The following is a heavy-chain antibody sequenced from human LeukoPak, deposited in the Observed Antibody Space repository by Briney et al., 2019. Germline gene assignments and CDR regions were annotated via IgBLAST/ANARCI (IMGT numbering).Heavy chain of an antibody. V-gene: IGHV4-59*01. D-gene: IGHD3-3*01. CDR2: IYHSGST. CDR1: GGSISSYY. J-gene: IGHJ4*02. CDR3: ARGYDWSLFDY. Sequence: SETLSLTCTVSGGSISSYYWSWIRQPPGKGLEWIGYIYHSGSTNYNPSLKSRVTISVDTSKNQFSLKLSSVTAADTAVYYCARGYDWSLFDYWGQGTLVTVSS.